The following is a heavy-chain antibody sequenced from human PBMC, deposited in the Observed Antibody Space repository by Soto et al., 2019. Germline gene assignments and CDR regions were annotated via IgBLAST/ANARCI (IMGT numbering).Heavy chain of an antibody. D-gene: IGHD2-15*01. CDR3: ARDSCSGGSCYSGHAIHI. CDR1: GFTFSSYA. J-gene: IGHJ3*02. V-gene: IGHV3-30-3*01. Sequence: LRLSCAASGFTFSSYAMHWVRQAPGKGLEWVAVISYDGSNKYYADSVKGRFTISRDNSKNTLYLQMNSLRAEDTAVYYCARDSCSGGSCYSGHAIHIWGQGTMVTVSS. CDR2: ISYDGSNK.